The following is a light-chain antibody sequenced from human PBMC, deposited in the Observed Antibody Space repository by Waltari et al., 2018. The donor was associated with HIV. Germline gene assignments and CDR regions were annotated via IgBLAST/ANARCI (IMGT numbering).Light chain of an antibody. CDR1: ALPKKY. V-gene: IGLV3-10*01. Sequence: SYELTQPPSVSVSPGQTARITCSGDALPKKYAYWYQQKSGQAPVLVIYEDFKRPFGIPERFSGSSSWTMATLTISGAQVEDEADYYCYSTDSSGNHRGVFGGGTKLTVL. J-gene: IGLJ2*01. CDR2: EDF. CDR3: YSTDSSGNHRGV.